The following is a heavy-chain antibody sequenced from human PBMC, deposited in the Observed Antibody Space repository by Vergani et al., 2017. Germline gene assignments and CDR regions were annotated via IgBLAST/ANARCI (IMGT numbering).Heavy chain of an antibody. J-gene: IGHJ4*02. CDR3: ARLYGRDSSGSKYFDY. Sequence: EVQLVQSGAEVKKPGESLKISCQISGYSFTNYWIGWVRQMPGKGLECVGIIHPADSDTRYSPSFQGQVTISVDKSISTAYLQRSSLRASDSAMYYCARLYGRDSSGSKYFDYWGQGTLVTVSS. V-gene: IGHV5-51*01. CDR2: IHPADSDT. D-gene: IGHD3-22*01. CDR1: GYSFTNYW.